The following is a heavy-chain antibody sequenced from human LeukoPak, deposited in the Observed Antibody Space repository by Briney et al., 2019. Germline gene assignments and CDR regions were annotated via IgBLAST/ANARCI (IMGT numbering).Heavy chain of an antibody. J-gene: IGHJ4*02. V-gene: IGHV3-23*01. CDR1: GFTFSNFA. Sequence: PGGSLRLSCSASGFTFSNFAMNWVRQAPGKGLEWVSIISGYGDSTYYTDSVKGRFTISRDNSKNTLYLQMNSLRAEDTAVYYCAKTGAARFDSWGQGTLVTVSS. CDR3: AKTGAARFDS. D-gene: IGHD6-6*01. CDR2: ISGYGDST.